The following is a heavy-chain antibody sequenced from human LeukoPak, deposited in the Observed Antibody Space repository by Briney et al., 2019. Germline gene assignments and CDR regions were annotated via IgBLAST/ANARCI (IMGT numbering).Heavy chain of an antibody. CDR3: VGELLTAAGTIGAFDI. CDR1: GFTFRSYG. J-gene: IGHJ3*02. V-gene: IGHV3-33*01. D-gene: IGHD6-13*01. Sequence: GGSLRLSCAASGFTFRSYGMHWVRQAPGKGLEWVAVIWPDGSNKYHADSVKGRFTISRDNSESTLFLQMSSLAAEDTAVYYCVGELLTAAGTIGAFDIWGQGTMVTVSS. CDR2: IWPDGSNK.